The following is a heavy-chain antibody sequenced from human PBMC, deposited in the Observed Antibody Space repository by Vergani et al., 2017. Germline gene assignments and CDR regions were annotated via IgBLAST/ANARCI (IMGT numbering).Heavy chain of an antibody. CDR1: VFTFSSYS. D-gene: IGHD3-10*01. CDR2: ISSSSSYI. V-gene: IGHV3-21*01. J-gene: IGHJ4*02. CDR3: AGDITMVRGVNLY. Sequence: EVQLVESGGGLVKPGGSLRLSCAASVFTFSSYSMNWVRQAPGKGLEWVSSISSSSSYIYYADSVKGRFTISRDNAKNSLYLQMNGLRAEDTAVYYCAGDITMVRGVNLYWGQGTLVTVSS.